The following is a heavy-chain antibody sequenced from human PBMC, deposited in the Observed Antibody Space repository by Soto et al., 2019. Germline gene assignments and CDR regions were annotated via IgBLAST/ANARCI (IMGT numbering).Heavy chain of an antibody. V-gene: IGHV4-59*01. CDR1: GGSISSYY. J-gene: IGHJ3*02. Sequence: SETLSLTCTVSGGSISSYYWSWIRQPPGKGLEWIGYIYYSGSTNYNPSLKSRVTLSVDTSKNQFSLKLSSVTAADTAVYYCARDIPPLWVGELSVDAFDIWGQGTMVTVSS. CDR2: IYYSGST. D-gene: IGHD3-16*02. CDR3: ARDIPPLWVGELSVDAFDI.